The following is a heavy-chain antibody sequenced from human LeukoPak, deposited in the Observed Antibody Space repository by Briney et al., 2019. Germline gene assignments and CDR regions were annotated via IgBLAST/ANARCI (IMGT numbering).Heavy chain of an antibody. CDR1: GYTFTSYD. CDR3: ARVNCSSTSCRSKFLDY. CDR2: MDPNSGNT. Sequence: ASVKVSCKASGYTFTSYDINWVRQATGQGLEWMGWMDPNSGNTGYAQRFQGRVTMTRNTSISTAYMELSSLRSEDTAVYYCARVNCSSTSCRSKFLDYWGQGTLVTVSS. D-gene: IGHD2-2*01. V-gene: IGHV1-8*01. J-gene: IGHJ4*02.